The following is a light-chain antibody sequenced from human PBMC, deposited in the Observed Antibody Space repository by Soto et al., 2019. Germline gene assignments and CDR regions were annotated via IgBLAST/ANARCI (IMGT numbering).Light chain of an antibody. Sequence: SYELTQPPSVSVAPGKTARITCGGNNIGGKGVHWYQQKPGQAPVLVIYFDRERPSGIPERFTGSNSGNTATLTISRVEAGDEADYYCQVWDSKGVFGGGTKLTVL. CDR1: NIGGKG. J-gene: IGLJ3*02. V-gene: IGLV3-21*04. CDR3: QVWDSKGV. CDR2: FDR.